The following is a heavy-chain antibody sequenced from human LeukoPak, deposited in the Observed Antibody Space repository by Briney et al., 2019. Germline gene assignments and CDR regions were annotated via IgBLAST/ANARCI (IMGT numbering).Heavy chain of an antibody. D-gene: IGHD3-10*01. CDR3: ARPGTMIRGVSFES. CDR2: IWYDGSNT. Sequence: QSGGSLRLSCAASGFTFSSYGMHWVRQAPGKGLEWVAVIWYDGSNTHYGDSVKGRFTISRDNSKNTLYLQMKSLRAEDTAVYYCARPGTMIRGVSFESWGQGTLVIVSS. V-gene: IGHV3-33*08. J-gene: IGHJ4*02. CDR1: GFTFSSYG.